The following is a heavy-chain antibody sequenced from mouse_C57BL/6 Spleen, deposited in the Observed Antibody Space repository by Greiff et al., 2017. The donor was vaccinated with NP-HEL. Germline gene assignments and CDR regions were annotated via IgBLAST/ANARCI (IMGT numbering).Heavy chain of an antibody. D-gene: IGHD2-3*01. CDR3: ARYRGYDGYYGRYFDV. Sequence: EVQRVESGGGLVQPGGSLSLSCAASGFTFTDYYMSWVRQPPGKALEWLGFIRNKANGYTTEYSASVKGRFTISRDNSQSILYLQMNALRAEDSATYYCARYRGYDGYYGRYFDVWGTGTTVTVSS. V-gene: IGHV7-3*01. CDR1: GFTFTDYY. CDR2: IRNKANGYTT. J-gene: IGHJ1*03.